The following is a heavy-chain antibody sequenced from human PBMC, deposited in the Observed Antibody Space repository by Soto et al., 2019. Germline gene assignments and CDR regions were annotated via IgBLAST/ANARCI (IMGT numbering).Heavy chain of an antibody. CDR3: ARPFTVPPATGH. CDR2: INAGNGNT. Sequence: QVQLVQSGAEVKKPGASVKVSCKASGYTFTSYAMHWVRQAPGQRLEWMGWINAGNGNTKYSQKFQGRVTITRDTPASTAYMELSSLRSEATAVYYCARPFTVPPATGHWGPGTLVTLPS. D-gene: IGHD2-2*01. V-gene: IGHV1-3*01. CDR1: GYTFTSYA. J-gene: IGHJ4*02.